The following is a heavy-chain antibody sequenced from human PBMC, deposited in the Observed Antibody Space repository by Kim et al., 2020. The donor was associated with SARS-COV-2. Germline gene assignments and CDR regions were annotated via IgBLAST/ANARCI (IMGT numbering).Heavy chain of an antibody. CDR2: INPNSGGT. J-gene: IGHJ6*02. CDR3: ARAFLGYCGGGSCSSYYYYGMDV. V-gene: IGHV1-2*04. Sequence: ASVKVSCKASGYTFTGYYMHWVRQAPGQGLEWMGWINPNSGGTNYAQKFQGWVTMTRDTSISTAYMELSRLRSDDTAVYYCARAFLGYCGGGSCSSYYYYGMDVWGQGTTVTVSS. CDR1: GYTFTGYY. D-gene: IGHD2-15*01.